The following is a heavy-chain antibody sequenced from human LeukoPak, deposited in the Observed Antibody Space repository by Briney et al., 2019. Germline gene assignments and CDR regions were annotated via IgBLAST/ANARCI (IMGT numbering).Heavy chain of an antibody. J-gene: IGHJ6*02. CDR3: ARVTPYYYGSGSYNYYYGMDV. Sequence: SGTLSLTCAVSGASITNDNWWSWVRQTPGKGPEWIGEIYHSGSTSYNPSLKSRVTISVDTSKNQFSLKLSSVTAADTAVYYCARVTPYYYGSGSYNYYYGMDVWGQGTTVTVSS. CDR2: IYHSGST. D-gene: IGHD3-10*01. V-gene: IGHV4-4*02. CDR1: GASITNDNW.